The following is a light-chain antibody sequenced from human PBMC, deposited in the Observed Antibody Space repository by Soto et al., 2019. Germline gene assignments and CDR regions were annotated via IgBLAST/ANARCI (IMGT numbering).Light chain of an antibody. CDR2: GAS. CDR1: QSIGTY. Sequence: IEMTQSPSSLSASVGETVTISCRTSQSIGTYLNWHQQKPGEAPKVLIFGASRLQSGVPSRFSGGGSGTEFTLTISSLQAEDSASYYCQQTSGSLFSFGQGTKLEI. J-gene: IGKJ2*03. V-gene: IGKV1-39*01. CDR3: QQTSGSLFS.